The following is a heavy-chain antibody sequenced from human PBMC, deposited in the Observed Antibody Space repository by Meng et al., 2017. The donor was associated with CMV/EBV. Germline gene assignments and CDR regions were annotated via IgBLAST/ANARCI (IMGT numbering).Heavy chain of an antibody. Sequence: LVQSGAGVKKAGASVKVSCNAPGYTFTSYGISWVRQAPGQGLEWMGWISAYNGNTNDAQKHQGRVTMTTDTSTSKAYMELRRQRSDDTAVYYCARGGRYYYDSSGYCDYWGQGTLVTVSS. CDR2: ISAYNGNT. CDR1: GYTFTSYG. D-gene: IGHD3-22*01. CDR3: ARGGRYYYDSSGYCDY. J-gene: IGHJ4*02. V-gene: IGHV1-18*01.